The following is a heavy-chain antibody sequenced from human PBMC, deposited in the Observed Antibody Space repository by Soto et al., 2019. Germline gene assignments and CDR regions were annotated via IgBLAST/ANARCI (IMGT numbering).Heavy chain of an antibody. V-gene: IGHV3-30-3*01. D-gene: IGHD3-22*01. CDR1: GFTFSSHT. J-gene: IGHJ4*02. Sequence: PGGSLRLSCAASGFTFSSHTMHWVRQTPGKGLEWLAVISSDGSNNYYADSVKGRLTISRDNSKNTLYLEMNSLRPEDSTVYHCAKGVYYYDSSGLVYWGQGTLVTVSS. CDR3: AKGVYYYDSSGLVY. CDR2: ISSDGSNN.